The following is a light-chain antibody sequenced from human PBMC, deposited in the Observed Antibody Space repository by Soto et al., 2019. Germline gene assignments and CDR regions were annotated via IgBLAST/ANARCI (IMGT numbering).Light chain of an antibody. CDR1: ERVSDNY. CDR3: QQYGASQLN. J-gene: IGKJ4*01. Sequence: EIDLPQSPGTLSLSPGERATLSCRARERVSDNYLAWYQQRSGQAPRLVIYGASSRASAVPDRFSGSGSGASFTLTIRRLAPEDFGGDYCQQYGASQLNCGGGAKV. CDR2: GAS. V-gene: IGKV3-20*01.